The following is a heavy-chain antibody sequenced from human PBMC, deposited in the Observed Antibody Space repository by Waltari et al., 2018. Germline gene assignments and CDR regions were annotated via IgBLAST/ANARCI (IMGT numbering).Heavy chain of an antibody. CDR2: IYHSGST. Sequence: QVQLQESGPGLVKPSETLSLTCTVSGYSISSGYYWGWIRQPPGKGLEWIGSIYHSGSTYYNPSLKGRVTISGDTSKNQFSLKLSSVTAADTAVYYCARDSSGLNWFDPWGQGTLVTVSS. D-gene: IGHD3-22*01. CDR3: ARDSSGLNWFDP. J-gene: IGHJ5*02. CDR1: GYSISSGYY. V-gene: IGHV4-38-2*02.